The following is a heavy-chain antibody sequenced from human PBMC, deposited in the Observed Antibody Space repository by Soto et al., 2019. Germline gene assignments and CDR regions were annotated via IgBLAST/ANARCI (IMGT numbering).Heavy chain of an antibody. Sequence: SVKVSCKASGGTFSSYAISWVRQAPGQGLEWMGGIIPIFGTANYAQKFQGRVTITADESTSTAYMELSSLRSEDTAVYYCARGRPYGDDAPFDYWGQGTLVTVSS. CDR2: IIPIFGTA. CDR1: GGTFSSYA. V-gene: IGHV1-69*13. D-gene: IGHD4-17*01. J-gene: IGHJ4*02. CDR3: ARGRPYGDDAPFDY.